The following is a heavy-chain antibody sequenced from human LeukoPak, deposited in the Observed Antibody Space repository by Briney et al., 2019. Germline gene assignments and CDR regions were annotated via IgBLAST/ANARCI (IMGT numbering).Heavy chain of an antibody. CDR3: SRIIFGGHPDY. CDR2: INAKNGNT. V-gene: IGHV1-18*01. CDR1: GYTFTSYG. D-gene: IGHD3-10*02. J-gene: IGHJ4*02. Sequence: ASVKVSCKASGYTFTSYGISWVRQAPGQGLEWMGGINAKNGNTNYAQKLQGRVTMNIDTSISTDYMELSRLRSGDAAGYLFSRIIFGGHPDYWGQGTLVTVSA.